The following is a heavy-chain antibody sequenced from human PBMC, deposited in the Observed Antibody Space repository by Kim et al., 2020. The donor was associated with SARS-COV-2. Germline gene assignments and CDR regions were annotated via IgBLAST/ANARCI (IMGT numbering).Heavy chain of an antibody. CDR1: GYSFTSYW. CDR3: ARHIVVVTADSSGGGMDV. D-gene: IGHD2-21*02. CDR2: IDPSDSYT. Sequence: GESLKISCKGSGYSFTSYWISWVRQMPGKGLEWMGRIDPSDSYTNYSPSFQGHVTISADKSISTAYLQWSSLKASDTAMYYCARHIVVVTADSSGGGMDVWGQGTTGTVSS. J-gene: IGHJ6*02. V-gene: IGHV5-10-1*01.